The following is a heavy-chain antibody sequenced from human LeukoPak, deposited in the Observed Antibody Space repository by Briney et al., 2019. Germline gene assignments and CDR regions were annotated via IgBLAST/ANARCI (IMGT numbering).Heavy chain of an antibody. D-gene: IGHD2-15*01. Sequence: SETLSLTCTVSGGSISSHGYYWGWIRQPPGKGLEWIGTIYYSGSTYYNPSLKSRVTISVDTSKNQFPLKLSSVTAADTAVYYCARDIKCSGGSCALNWFDPWGQGTLVTVSS. CDR1: GGSISSHGYY. V-gene: IGHV4-39*06. CDR2: IYYSGST. CDR3: ARDIKCSGGSCALNWFDP. J-gene: IGHJ5*02.